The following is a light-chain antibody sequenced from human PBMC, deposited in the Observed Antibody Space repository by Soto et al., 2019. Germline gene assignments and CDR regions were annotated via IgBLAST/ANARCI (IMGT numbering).Light chain of an antibody. CDR1: QSGSSN. CDR2: GAS. J-gene: IGKJ1*01. CDR3: QQYNNGLWT. V-gene: IGKV3-15*01. Sequence: EIVMTQSPATLSVSPGERATLSCRASQSGSSNLAWYQQKPGQAPRLLIYGASTRATGIPARFSGSGSGTEFTLTISSLQSEDFAVYYWQQYNNGLWTFGQGTKVEIK.